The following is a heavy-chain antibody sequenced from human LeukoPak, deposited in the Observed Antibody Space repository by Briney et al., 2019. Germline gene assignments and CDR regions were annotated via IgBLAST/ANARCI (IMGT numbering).Heavy chain of an antibody. CDR2: IRSKVYGGTT. Sequence: QTGGSLRLSCTASGFTFADYVMSWFRQAPGKGLEWVGFIRSKVYGGTTDYAASVKGRFTISRDDSKSIAYLQMNSLKTEDTAVYYCTRDRDRPSYWGQGTLVTVSS. V-gene: IGHV3-49*03. CDR3: TRDRDRPSY. D-gene: IGHD3-10*01. CDR1: GFTFADYV. J-gene: IGHJ4*02.